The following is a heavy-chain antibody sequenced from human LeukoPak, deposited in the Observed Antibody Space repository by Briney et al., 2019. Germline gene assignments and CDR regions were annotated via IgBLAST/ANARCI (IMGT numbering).Heavy chain of an antibody. CDR3: AAPGASGFVGNFWSGPLDY. J-gene: IGHJ4*02. D-gene: IGHD3-3*01. CDR2: INPSAGST. Sequence: GASVKVSCRASGYTFTSHYMHWVRQAPEQGLEWMGIINPSAGSTSYPQKFQGRVTMTRDTSTSTVYMELSSLRSEDTAVYYCAAPGASGFVGNFWSGPLDYWGQGTLVSVSS. V-gene: IGHV1-46*01. CDR1: GYTFTSHY.